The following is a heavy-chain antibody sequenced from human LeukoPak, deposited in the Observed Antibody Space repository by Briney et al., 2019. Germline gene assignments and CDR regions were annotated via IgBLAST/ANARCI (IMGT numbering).Heavy chain of an antibody. CDR2: IYSSGST. CDR1: GGSIRSYY. J-gene: IGHJ4*02. Sequence: PSETLSLTCIVSGGSIRSYYWSWIRQPAGKGLGWIGRIYSSGSTNYNPSLKSRVTMSVDTSKNQFFLKLSSVTAADTAMYYCARGVWDFDYWGQGTQVTVSS. CDR3: ARGVWDFDY. D-gene: IGHD3-16*01. V-gene: IGHV4-4*07.